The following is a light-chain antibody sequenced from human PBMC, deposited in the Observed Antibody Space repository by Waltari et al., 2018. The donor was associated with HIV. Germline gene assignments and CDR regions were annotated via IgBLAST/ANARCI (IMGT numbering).Light chain of an antibody. CDR3: CSYAGSSTAVV. CDR1: SSDVGRYNL. V-gene: IGLV2-23*02. J-gene: IGLJ2*01. CDR2: VVH. Sequence: QSALTQSASVSGSPGQSITISCTGTSSDVGRYNLVSWSQHHPGKARKLRIYVVHKIPSGVSTRFSGSESGNTASLTISGLQSEDEADYYCCSYAGSSTAVVFGGGTKLTVL.